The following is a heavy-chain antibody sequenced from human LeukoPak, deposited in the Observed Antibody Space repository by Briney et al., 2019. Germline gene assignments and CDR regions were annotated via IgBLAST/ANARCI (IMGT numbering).Heavy chain of an antibody. CDR3: TTLSYDVHY. CDR1: GFIFNNAW. CDR2: IKSNPDGGTA. Sequence: GGSLRLSCGASGFIFNNAWMTWVRQAPGKGLEWVGRIKSNPDGGTADYAAPVKGRLTISRDDSRNTLYLQLSSLKTEDTAVYYCTTLSYDVHYWGQGTLVTVSS. D-gene: IGHD3-3*01. V-gene: IGHV3-15*05. J-gene: IGHJ4*02.